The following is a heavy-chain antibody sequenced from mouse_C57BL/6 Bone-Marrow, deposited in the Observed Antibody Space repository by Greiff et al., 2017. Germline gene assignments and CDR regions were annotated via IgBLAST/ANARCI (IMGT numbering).Heavy chain of an antibody. CDR2: IDPSDSYT. D-gene: IGHD2-2*01. CDR1: GYTFTSYW. J-gene: IGHJ2*01. CDR3: ARERNYGYDY. Sequence: VQLQQSGAELVMPGASVKLSCKASGYTFTSYWMHWVKQRPGQGLEWIGEIDPSDSYTNYNQKFKGKSTLTVDKSSSTAYMQLSSLTSEDSAVYYCARERNYGYDYWGQGTTLTVSA. V-gene: IGHV1-69*01.